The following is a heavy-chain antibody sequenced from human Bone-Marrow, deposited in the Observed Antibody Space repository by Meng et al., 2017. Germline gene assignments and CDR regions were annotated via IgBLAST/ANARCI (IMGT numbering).Heavy chain of an antibody. D-gene: IGHD6-19*01. CDR1: GFTFSSYA. J-gene: IGHJ4*01. CDR3: ACIAVAGTAGGSYFDY. CDR2: ISYDGSNK. V-gene: IGHV3-30*01. Sequence: GESLKISCAASGFTFSSYAMHWVRQAPGKGLEWVAVISYDGSNKYYADSVKGRFTISRDNSKNTLYLQMNSLRAEDTAVYYCACIAVAGTAGGSYFDYWGHGTQVTVSS.